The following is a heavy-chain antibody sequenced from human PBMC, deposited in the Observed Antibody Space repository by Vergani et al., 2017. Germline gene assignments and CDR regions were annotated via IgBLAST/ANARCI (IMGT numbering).Heavy chain of an antibody. CDR1: GFTFSACP. CDR2: ISARYPST. V-gene: IGHV3-23*01. Sequence: EVQLLQSGGGVIQPGGSVRLSCAASGFTFSACPMTWVRQAPGKGLEWVSAISARYPSTYYADSVKGRFTISRDNSKNMLYLQMNSLRAEDTAVYCCARLSYDTTPYLQGGYDCWGQGTLVSVSS. J-gene: IGHJ4*02. CDR3: ARLSYDTTPYLQGGYDC. D-gene: IGHD3-22*01.